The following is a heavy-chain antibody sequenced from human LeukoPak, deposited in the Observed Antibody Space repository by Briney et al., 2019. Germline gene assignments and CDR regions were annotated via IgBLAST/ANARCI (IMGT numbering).Heavy chain of an antibody. Sequence: GGSLRLSCAASGFTFSSYAMSWVRQAPGKGLEWVSAISGSGGSTYYAGSVKGRFTISRDNSKNTLYLQMNSLRAEDTAVYYCAKWSGIVVVVAAEYFQHWGQGTLVTVSS. V-gene: IGHV3-23*01. CDR3: AKWSGIVVVVAAEYFQH. CDR2: ISGSGGST. CDR1: GFTFSSYA. J-gene: IGHJ1*01. D-gene: IGHD2-15*01.